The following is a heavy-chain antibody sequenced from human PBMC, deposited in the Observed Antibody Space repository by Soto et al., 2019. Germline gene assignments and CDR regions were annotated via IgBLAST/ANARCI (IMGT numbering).Heavy chain of an antibody. Sequence: PVGSVRLSCAASGFTFSSYSMNWVRQAPGKGLEWVSYISSSSSTIYYADSVKGRFTISRDNAKNSLYLQMNSLRDEDTAVYYCARAGLRFLEWLSLYGMDVWGQGTTVTVSS. CDR1: GFTFSSYS. CDR2: ISSSSSTI. D-gene: IGHD3-3*01. J-gene: IGHJ6*02. CDR3: ARAGLRFLEWLSLYGMDV. V-gene: IGHV3-48*02.